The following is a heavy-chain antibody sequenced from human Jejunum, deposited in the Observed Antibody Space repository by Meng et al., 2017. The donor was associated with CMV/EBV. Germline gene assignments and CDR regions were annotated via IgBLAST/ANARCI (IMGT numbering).Heavy chain of an antibody. CDR3: ARGDNWNDWVWGAFDV. D-gene: IGHD1-20*01. Sequence: TVSTNGMNWVRQAPGKGLEWVSVLYRDGSSYYAASVKGRFTISRDDSKNTLYLQMNSLRPDDTAVYYCARGDNWNDWVWGAFDVWGQGTLVTVSS. CDR1: TVSTNG. J-gene: IGHJ3*01. CDR2: LYRDGSS. V-gene: IGHV3-66*02.